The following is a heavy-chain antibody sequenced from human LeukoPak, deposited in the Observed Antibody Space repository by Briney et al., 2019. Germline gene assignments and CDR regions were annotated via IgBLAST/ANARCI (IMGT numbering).Heavy chain of an antibody. CDR1: GGSFSGYY. CDR2: INHSGST. V-gene: IGHV4-34*01. D-gene: IGHD5-12*01. CDR3: ARRWYSGYGKLFDY. J-gene: IGHJ4*02. Sequence: KPSGTLSLTCAVYGGSFSGYYWSWIRQPPGKGLEWIGEINHSGSTNYNPSLKSRVTISVDTSKNQFSLKLSSVTAADTAVYYCARRWYSGYGKLFDYWGQGTLVTVSS.